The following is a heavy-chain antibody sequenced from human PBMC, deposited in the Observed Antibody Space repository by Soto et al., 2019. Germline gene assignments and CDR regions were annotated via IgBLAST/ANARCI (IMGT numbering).Heavy chain of an antibody. V-gene: IGHV5-10-1*01. J-gene: IGHJ3*01. CDR1: GYKFTTFW. D-gene: IGHD2-15*01. CDR3: ARPASGGSRDAFDV. Sequence: GEPLKISCKASGYKFTTFWLHWVRQTHGKGLEWLGRIDPTDSFTNYSPPFEGHVTISVDRSISTAYLQWNSLQASDTAIYYCARPASGGSRDAFDVWGQGTTVTVSS. CDR2: IDPTDSFT.